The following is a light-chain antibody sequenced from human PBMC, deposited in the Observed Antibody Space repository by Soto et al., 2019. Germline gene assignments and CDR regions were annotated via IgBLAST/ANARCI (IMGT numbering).Light chain of an antibody. CDR3: QQYGSSLWT. Sequence: EIVMTQSPATLSVSPGARAPLSCRASQSVSSNLAWYQQKPGQAPRLLIYGASTRATGIPDRFSGSGSGTDFTLTISRLEPEDFAVYYCQQYGSSLWTFGQGTKVDIK. J-gene: IGKJ1*01. CDR1: QSVSSN. V-gene: IGKV3-20*01. CDR2: GAS.